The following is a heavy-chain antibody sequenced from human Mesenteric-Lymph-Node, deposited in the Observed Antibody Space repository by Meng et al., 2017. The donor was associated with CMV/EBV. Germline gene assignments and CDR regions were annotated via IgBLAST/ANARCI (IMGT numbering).Heavy chain of an antibody. CDR2: ISGSGGST. J-gene: IGHJ3*02. CDR3: AKREVSGDCTNGVCSGAFDI. CDR1: GFIFSSYA. D-gene: IGHD2-8*01. Sequence: GGSLRLSCAASGFIFSSYAMTWVRQAPGKGLECVSGISGSGGSTYYADSEKGRFTISRDNSKNTLYLQMNTLRAEDTAVYYCAKREVSGDCTNGVCSGAFDIWGQGTMVTVSS. V-gene: IGHV3-23*01.